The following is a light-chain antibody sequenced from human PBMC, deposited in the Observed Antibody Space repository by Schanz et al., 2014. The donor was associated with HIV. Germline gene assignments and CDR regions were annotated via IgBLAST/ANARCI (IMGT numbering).Light chain of an antibody. J-gene: IGKJ1*01. CDR2: GAS. V-gene: IGKV3-20*01. CDR1: QRLSSSY. Sequence: EIVMTQSPATLSLSPGGRATLSCGASQRLSSSYLAWYQQKPGQAPRLLIYGASSRATGIPDRFSGSGSGTDFTLTISGLEPEDFAVYYCQQYGVSPPWTFGQGTRVEIK. CDR3: QQYGVSPPWT.